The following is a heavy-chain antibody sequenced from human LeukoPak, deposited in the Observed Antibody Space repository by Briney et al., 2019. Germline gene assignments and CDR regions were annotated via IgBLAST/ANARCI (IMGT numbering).Heavy chain of an antibody. V-gene: IGHV1-18*01. CDR3: ARDSPYSSNSWGFDY. CDR1: GYIFTSYG. J-gene: IGHJ4*02. CDR2: ISAYNGNT. D-gene: IGHD6-13*01. Sequence: ASVKVSCKASGYIFTSYGISWVRQAPGQGLEWMGWISAYNGNTNYAQKLQGRVTMTTDTSTSTAYMELRSLGSDDTAIYYCARDSPYSSNSWGFDYWGQGTLVTVSS.